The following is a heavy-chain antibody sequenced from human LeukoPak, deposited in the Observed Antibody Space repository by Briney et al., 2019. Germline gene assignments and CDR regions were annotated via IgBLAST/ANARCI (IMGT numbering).Heavy chain of an antibody. CDR2: IKQDGSEK. V-gene: IGHV3-7*01. J-gene: IGHJ4*02. CDR3: TRGVTIVPDY. CDR1: GFAFSSYW. D-gene: IGHD2-8*01. Sequence: PGGSLRLSCTASGFAFSSYWMTWVRQAPGKGLEWVANIKQDGSEKYYVDSVKGRFTISRDNAKSSLYPQMNSLRVEDTAVYYCTRGVTIVPDYWGQGTLVTVSS.